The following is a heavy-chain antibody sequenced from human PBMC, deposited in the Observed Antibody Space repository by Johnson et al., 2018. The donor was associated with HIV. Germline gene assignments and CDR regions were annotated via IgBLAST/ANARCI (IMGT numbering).Heavy chain of an antibody. CDR1: GFTFDDYG. CDR3: ARGLSSGYSGYAFDI. V-gene: IGHV3-20*04. J-gene: IGHJ3*02. D-gene: IGHD3-22*01. CDR2: INWNGGST. Sequence: VQLVESGGGLVQPGGSLRLSCAASGFTFDDYGMNWVRQAPGKGLEWVSGINWNGGSTGYADSVKGRFTISRENAKNSLYLQMNGLRAGDTAVYYCARGLSSGYSGYAFDIWGQGTMVNVSS.